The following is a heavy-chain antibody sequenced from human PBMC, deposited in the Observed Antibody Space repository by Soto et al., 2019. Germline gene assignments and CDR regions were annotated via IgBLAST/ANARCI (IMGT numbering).Heavy chain of an antibody. CDR2: LYSGGSK. J-gene: IGHJ4*02. CDR3: APITLLRGVPQEDF. Sequence: GGSLRLSCAASTFAVRDKYISWVRQAPGKGLEWVSVLYSGGSKYYADSVKGRFTISRDTSTNTLSLQMNSLRADDTAIYYCAPITLLRGVPQEDFWGQGTLVTVSS. V-gene: IGHV3-53*01. CDR1: TFAVRDKY. D-gene: IGHD3-10*01.